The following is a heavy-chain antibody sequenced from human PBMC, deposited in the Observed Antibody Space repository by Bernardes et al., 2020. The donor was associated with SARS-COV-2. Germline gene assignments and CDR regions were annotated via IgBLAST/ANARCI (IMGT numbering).Heavy chain of an antibody. Sequence: GGSLRLSCAASGLTFSSYSMNWVRQAPGKGLEWISYISGSSSSRYYADSVKGRFTISRDNALNSLYLQMTSLRAEDPAVYYCAREVPAVAGLFDYWGQGTLVTVSS. J-gene: IGHJ4*02. V-gene: IGHV3-48*01. D-gene: IGHD6-19*01. CDR1: GLTFSSYS. CDR3: AREVPAVAGLFDY. CDR2: ISGSSSSR.